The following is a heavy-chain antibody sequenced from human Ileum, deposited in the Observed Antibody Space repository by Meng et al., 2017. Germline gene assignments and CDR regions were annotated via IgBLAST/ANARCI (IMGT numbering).Heavy chain of an antibody. J-gene: IGHJ1*01. Sequence: QVQLVQSGAEVKKPGASVKVSCKTSGYTFSRYSISWVRQAPGQGLEWMGWISGYIGSKNYAQKFQGRVTMTTDTSTSTAYMELRSLRSDDTAVYYCARERGSGGGDLDDWGQGTLVTVSS. CDR3: ARERGSGGGDLDD. V-gene: IGHV1-18*01. CDR2: ISGYIGSK. CDR1: GYTFSRYS. D-gene: IGHD3-16*01.